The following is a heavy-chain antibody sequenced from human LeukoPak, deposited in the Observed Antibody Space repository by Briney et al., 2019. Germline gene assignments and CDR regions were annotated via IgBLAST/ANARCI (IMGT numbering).Heavy chain of an antibody. Sequence: ASVKVSCKASGYTFTGYYMHWVRQAPGQGLEWMGWINPNSGGTNYAQKFQGRVTMTRDESISTAYTELSRLRSDDTAVYYCARTHYDILTGYHGDYFDYWGQGTLVTVSS. J-gene: IGHJ4*02. D-gene: IGHD3-9*01. CDR2: INPNSGGT. CDR1: GYTFTGYY. V-gene: IGHV1-2*02. CDR3: ARTHYDILTGYHGDYFDY.